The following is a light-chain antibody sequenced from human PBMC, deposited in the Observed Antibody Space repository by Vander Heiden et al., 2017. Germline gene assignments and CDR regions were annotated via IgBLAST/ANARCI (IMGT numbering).Light chain of an antibody. J-gene: IGKJ2*01. Sequence: AIQLTQSPSSLSASVGDSVSITCRASQGIGNDLGWYQMKPGKAPKLLIYSAFSLQSGVPSKFGGSKSGTEFTLTISSLQPEDFATYYCLQDSSYPHTFGQGTKLEIK. CDR2: SAF. V-gene: IGKV1-6*01. CDR1: QGIGND. CDR3: LQDSSYPHT.